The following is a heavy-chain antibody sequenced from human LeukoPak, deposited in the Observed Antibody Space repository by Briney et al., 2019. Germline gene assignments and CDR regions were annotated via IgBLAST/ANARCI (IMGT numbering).Heavy chain of an antibody. V-gene: IGHV4-39*01. Sequence: PSETLSLTCTVSGGSISSSSYYWGWIRQPPGKGLEWIGSIYYSGSTHYNPSPKSRVTISVDTSKNQFSLKLSSVTAADTAVYYCANQGSSASEYWGQGTLVTVSS. J-gene: IGHJ4*02. D-gene: IGHD6-6*01. CDR3: ANQGSSASEY. CDR1: GGSISSSSYY. CDR2: IYYSGST.